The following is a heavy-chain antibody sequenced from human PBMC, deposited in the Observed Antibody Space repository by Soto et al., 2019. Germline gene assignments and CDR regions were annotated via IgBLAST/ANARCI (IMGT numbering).Heavy chain of an antibody. Sequence: VGSLRLSCAASGFTFSGYAMHCVRQAPGKGLQWVAVISDDGTNKHYADSVRGRFTISRDNSKNTLYLQMDSLRPEDTAFYYCARDGSSRGLWLGPDYWGQGTQVTVSS. V-gene: IGHV3-30-3*01. J-gene: IGHJ4*02. CDR3: ARDGSSRGLWLGPDY. D-gene: IGHD5-18*01. CDR2: ISDDGTNK. CDR1: GFTFSGYA.